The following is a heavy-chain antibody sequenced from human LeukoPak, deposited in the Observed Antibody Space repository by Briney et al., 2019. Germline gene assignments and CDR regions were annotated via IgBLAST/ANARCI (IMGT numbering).Heavy chain of an antibody. CDR2: LNTDGSNT. J-gene: IGHJ2*01. V-gene: IGHV3-74*01. Sequence: GGSLRLSCAASGFTFSNYWMYWVRQVPGKGLVWVSRLNTDGSNTKYADSVKGRFTISRDNAKNTLFLLMNSLRVEDTAVYHCARLWCSGDCYSGVVGRSFDLWGRGTLVTVSS. CDR3: ARLWCSGDCYSGVVGRSFDL. CDR1: GFTFSNYW. D-gene: IGHD2-21*02.